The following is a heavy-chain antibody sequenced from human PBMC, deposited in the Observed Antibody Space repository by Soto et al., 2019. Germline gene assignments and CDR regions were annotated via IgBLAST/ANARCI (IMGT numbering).Heavy chain of an antibody. D-gene: IGHD1-7*01. V-gene: IGHV3-23*01. J-gene: IGHJ4*02. Sequence: GGSLRLSCEVSGLTFGNFAMSWVRQAPGKGLEWASAIGGSSGTTFYADSVKGRFTISKDYAKNMLYLQMNSLRAEDTAVYYCAKFKGFNWNYVFDYWGQGVPVTVSS. CDR1: GLTFGNFA. CDR2: IGGSSGTT. CDR3: AKFKGFNWNYVFDY.